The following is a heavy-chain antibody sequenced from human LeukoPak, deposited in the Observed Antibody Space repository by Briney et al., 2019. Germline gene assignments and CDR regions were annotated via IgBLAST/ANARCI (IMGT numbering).Heavy chain of an antibody. V-gene: IGHV1-69*01. J-gene: IGHJ4*02. CDR3: AREGVVPAATMDY. Sequence: SVKVSCEASGGTFSSYAISWVRQAPGQGLEWMGGIIPIFGTANYAQKFQGRVTITADESTSTAYMELSSLRSEDTAVYYCAREGVVPAATMDYWGQGTLVTVSS. CDR1: GGTFSSYA. CDR2: IIPIFGTA. D-gene: IGHD2-2*01.